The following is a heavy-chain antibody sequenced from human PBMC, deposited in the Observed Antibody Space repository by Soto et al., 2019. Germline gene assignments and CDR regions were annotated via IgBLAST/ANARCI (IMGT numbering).Heavy chain of an antibody. J-gene: IGHJ4*02. V-gene: IGHV1-18*01. Sequence: QVQLVQSGAEVKKPGASVRVSCQTSAYTFTNYAVSCVRQAPGQGLEWMGWISGDNGNTNYAQKCQCRVTMNTDTSTRKDYMELRSLRSDDTAVYYCATGILGYCSGGSCYSASWGQGTLFPVSS. CDR3: ATGILGYCSGGSCYSAS. CDR2: ISGDNGNT. D-gene: IGHD2-15*01. CDR1: AYTFTNYA.